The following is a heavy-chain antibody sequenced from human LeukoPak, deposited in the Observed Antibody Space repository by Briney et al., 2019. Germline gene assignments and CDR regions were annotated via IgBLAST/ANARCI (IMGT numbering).Heavy chain of an antibody. V-gene: IGHV1-18*01. CDR1: GYTFTSHG. J-gene: IGHJ4*02. Sequence: GASVKVSCKASGYTFTSHGISWVRQAPGQGLEWMGWISAYNGNTNYAQKLQGRVTMTTDTSTSTAYMELRSLRSDDTAVYYCARDRTSGSYYYQTDYFDYWGQETLVTVSS. CDR2: ISAYNGNT. D-gene: IGHD3-10*01. CDR3: ARDRTSGSYYYQTDYFDY.